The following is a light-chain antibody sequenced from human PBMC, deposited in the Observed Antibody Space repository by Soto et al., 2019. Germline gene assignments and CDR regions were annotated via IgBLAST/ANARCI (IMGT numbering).Light chain of an antibody. Sequence: QSVLTQPPSVSGAPGQGVTISCAGTSSNIGAGYDVHWYQQVPGTAPKLLIYTNSNRPSGVPDRFSGSKSGTSASLAITGLQAAYEADYYCQSYDSSLSALVFGGGTKVTVL. CDR2: TNS. CDR3: QSYDSSLSALV. CDR1: SSNIGAGYD. J-gene: IGLJ3*02. V-gene: IGLV1-40*01.